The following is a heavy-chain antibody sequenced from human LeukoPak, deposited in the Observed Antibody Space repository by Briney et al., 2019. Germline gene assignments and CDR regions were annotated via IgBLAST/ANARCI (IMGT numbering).Heavy chain of an antibody. CDR3: ARDREGLPDY. Sequence: SETLSLTCTVSGGSISSGDYYWRWIRQPPGKGLEWIGYIYYSGSTYYNPSLKSRVTISIDTSKNQFSLKLSSVTAADTAVYYCARDREGLPDYWGQGTLVTVSS. D-gene: IGHD1-14*01. CDR2: IYYSGST. CDR1: GGSISSGDYY. V-gene: IGHV4-30-4*08. J-gene: IGHJ4*02.